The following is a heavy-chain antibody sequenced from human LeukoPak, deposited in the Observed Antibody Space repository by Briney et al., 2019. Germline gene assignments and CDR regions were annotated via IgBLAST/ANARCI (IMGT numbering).Heavy chain of an antibody. CDR3: ARHGAPSGDYSKVYYYYYMDV. CDR1: GGSISSSSYY. V-gene: IGHV4-39*01. D-gene: IGHD4-17*01. Sequence: PSETLSLTCTVSGGSISSSSYYWGWVRQPPGRGLEWIGSIYYSGSTYYNPSLKSRITIAVDTSKNHFSLKLSSVTAADTAVYYCARHGAPSGDYSKVYYYYYMDVWGKGTTVTISS. CDR2: IYYSGST. J-gene: IGHJ6*03.